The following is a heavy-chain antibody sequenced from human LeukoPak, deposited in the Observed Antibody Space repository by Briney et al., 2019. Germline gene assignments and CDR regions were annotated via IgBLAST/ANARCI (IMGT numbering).Heavy chain of an antibody. V-gene: IGHV3-30*04. D-gene: IGHD3-16*02. J-gene: IGHJ4*02. CDR1: GFTFSSYV. CDR3: ARGLMITFGGVIVIQGSIFDY. CDR2: ISYDGSNK. Sequence: GGSLRLSCAAPGFTFSSYVMHWVPQAPGKGLGGVAVISYDGSNKYYADSVKGRFTISRDNSKNTLYLQMNSLRAEDTAVYYCARGLMITFGGVIVIQGSIFDYWGQGTLVTVSS.